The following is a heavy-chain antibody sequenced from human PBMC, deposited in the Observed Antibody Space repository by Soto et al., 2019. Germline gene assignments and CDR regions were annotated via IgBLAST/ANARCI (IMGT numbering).Heavy chain of an antibody. V-gene: IGHV4-39*01. D-gene: IGHD1-26*01. CDR1: GGSISSSSYY. CDR3: ARHEGRIVGGGWFDP. Sequence: QLQLQESGPGLVKPSETLSLTCTVSGGSISSSSYYWGWIRQPPGKGLEWIGSIYYSGSTYYNPSLKSRVTISVDTSKNQFSMKLSSVSAADTAVYYGARHEGRIVGGGWFDPWGQGTLVTVSS. J-gene: IGHJ5*02. CDR2: IYYSGST.